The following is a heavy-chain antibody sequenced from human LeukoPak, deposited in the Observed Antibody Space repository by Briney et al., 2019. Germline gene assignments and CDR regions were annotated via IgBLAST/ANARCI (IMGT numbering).Heavy chain of an antibody. V-gene: IGHV1-18*01. Sequence: ASVKVSCKASGYTFTHYGISWVRQAPGQGLEWMGWVSNNGNTKYAQKLQGRVTMTADTSTSTAYMELRSLRSDDTAVYYCARDVSMVVADYFDYWGQGTLVTVSS. CDR3: ARDVSMVVADYFDY. CDR2: VSNNGNT. D-gene: IGHD2-15*01. J-gene: IGHJ4*02. CDR1: GYTFTHYG.